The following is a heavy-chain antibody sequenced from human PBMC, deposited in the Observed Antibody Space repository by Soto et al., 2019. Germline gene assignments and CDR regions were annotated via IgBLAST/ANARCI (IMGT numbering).Heavy chain of an antibody. CDR3: ARQAPYYDFWSGYPSNWFDP. J-gene: IGHJ5*02. CDR2: IYYSEST. Sequence: SETLSLTCTVSGGSISSSSFHWGWIRQPPGKGLEWIGSIYYSESTYYSPSLKSRVTISVDTSKNQFSLKLSSVTAADTAVYYCARQAPYYDFWSGYPSNWFDPWGQGTLVTVS. D-gene: IGHD3-3*01. CDR1: GGSISSSSFH. V-gene: IGHV4-39*07.